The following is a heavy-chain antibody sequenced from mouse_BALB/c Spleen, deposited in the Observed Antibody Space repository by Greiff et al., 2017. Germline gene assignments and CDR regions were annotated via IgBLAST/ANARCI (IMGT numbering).Heavy chain of an antibody. V-gene: IGHV1-80*01. CDR1: GYAFSSYW. CDR3: ARRGNWDYLDY. J-gene: IGHJ2*01. Sequence: VQLQQSGAELVRPGSSVKISCKASGYAFSSYWMNWVKQRPGQGLEWIGQIYPGDGDTNYNGKFKGKATLTADKSSSTAYMQLSSLTSEDSAVYFCARRGNWDYLDYWGQGTTLTVSS. CDR2: IYPGDGDT. D-gene: IGHD4-1*01.